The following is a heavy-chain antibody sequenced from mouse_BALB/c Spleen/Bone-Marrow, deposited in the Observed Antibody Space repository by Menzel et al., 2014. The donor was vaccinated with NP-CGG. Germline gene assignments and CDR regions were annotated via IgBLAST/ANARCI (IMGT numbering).Heavy chain of an antibody. Sequence: VQLQQSGPGLVAPSQSLSITCTVSGFSLTSYGIHWVRQPPGKGLEWLGVIWAGGSTNYNSALMSRLSISKDNSKSQVFLKMNSLQTDDTAMYYCARVGLRRTWFAYWGQGTLVTVSA. CDR1: GFSLTSYG. CDR2: IWAGGST. J-gene: IGHJ3*01. V-gene: IGHV2-9*02. D-gene: IGHD2-4*01. CDR3: ARVGLRRTWFAY.